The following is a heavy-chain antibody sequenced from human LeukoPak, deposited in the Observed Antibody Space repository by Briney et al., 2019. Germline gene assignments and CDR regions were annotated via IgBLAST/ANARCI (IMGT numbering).Heavy chain of an antibody. V-gene: IGHV1-2*06. CDR2: INPNSGGT. CDR1: GYTFTGYY. Sequence: ASVKVSCKASGYTFTGYYMHWVRQAPGQGLEWMGRINPNSGGTNYAQKFQGRVTMTRDTSISTAYMELSRLRSDDTAVYYCARDEWLLGAFDIWGQGTMVTVSS. CDR3: ARDEWLLGAFDI. D-gene: IGHD6-19*01. J-gene: IGHJ3*02.